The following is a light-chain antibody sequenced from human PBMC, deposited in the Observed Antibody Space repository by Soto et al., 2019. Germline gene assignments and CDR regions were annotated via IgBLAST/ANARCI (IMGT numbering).Light chain of an antibody. J-gene: IGLJ2*01. V-gene: IGLV1-44*01. CDR3: AAWDDSLNVVV. Sequence: QAVVTQPPSASGTPGQRVTISCSGSSSNIGSNTVNWYQQLPGTAPKLLIYSNNQRPSWVPDRFSGSKSGTSASLAISGLQSEDEADYYCAAWDDSLNVVVFGGGTKLTVL. CDR1: SSNIGSNT. CDR2: SNN.